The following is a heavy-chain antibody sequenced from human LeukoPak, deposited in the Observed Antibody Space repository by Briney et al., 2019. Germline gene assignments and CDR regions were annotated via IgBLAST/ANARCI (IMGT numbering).Heavy chain of an antibody. J-gene: IGHJ4*02. D-gene: IGHD3-16*02. Sequence: SETLSLTCTVSGGSISSGDYYWSWIRQPPGKGLEWIGYIYYSGSTNYNPSLKSRVTISVDTSKNQFSLKLSSVTAADTAVYYCARDGDYVWGSYRSPGYFDYWGQGTLVTVSS. CDR1: GGSISSGDYY. CDR2: IYYSGST. CDR3: ARDGDYVWGSYRSPGYFDY. V-gene: IGHV4-61*08.